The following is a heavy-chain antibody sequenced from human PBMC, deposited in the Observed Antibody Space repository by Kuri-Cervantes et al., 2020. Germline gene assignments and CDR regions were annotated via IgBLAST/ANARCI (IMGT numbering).Heavy chain of an antibody. V-gene: IGHV4-59*01. J-gene: IGHJ4*02. CDR2: IYYSGST. CDR3: ASVAVAGKGPDY. CDR1: GGSISSYY. D-gene: IGHD6-19*01. Sequence: GSLRLSCTVSGGSISSYYWSWIRQPPGQGLEWIGHIYYSGSTNYNPSLKSRVTISVDTSKNQFSLKLSSVTAADTAVYYCASVAVAGKGPDYWGQGTLVTVSS.